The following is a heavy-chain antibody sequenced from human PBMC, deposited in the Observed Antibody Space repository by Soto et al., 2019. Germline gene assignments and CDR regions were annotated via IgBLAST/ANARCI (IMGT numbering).Heavy chain of an antibody. J-gene: IGHJ4*02. CDR1: GFTFSTYT. V-gene: IGHV3-21*01. CDR2: ISRSSNYI. Sequence: EVRLVESGGGLVQPGGSLTLSCVASGFTFSTYTINWVRQAPGKGLEWVSSISRSSNYIYYADSIRGRFTVSRDNANNSLYLQMNSLRAEDTAVYYCARLSYTRALDFWGQGTLVTVSS. CDR3: ARLSYTRALDF. D-gene: IGHD1-1*01.